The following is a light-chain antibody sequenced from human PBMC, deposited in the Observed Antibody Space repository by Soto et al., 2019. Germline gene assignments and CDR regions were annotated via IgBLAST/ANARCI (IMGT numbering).Light chain of an antibody. CDR3: QHYGTSPPRYT. CDR1: QSLSSTY. Sequence: EIVLTQSPGTLSLSPGERATLSCRASQSLSSTYLAWYQQKPGQAPSLLIFAASSRATGIPDRFSGSASQTDFTLTISGLEPEDSAVYYCQHYGTSPPRYTFGQGTKFEIK. V-gene: IGKV3-20*01. CDR2: AAS. J-gene: IGKJ2*01.